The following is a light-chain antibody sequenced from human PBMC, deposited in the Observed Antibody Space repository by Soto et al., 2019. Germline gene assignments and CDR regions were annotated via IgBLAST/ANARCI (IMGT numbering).Light chain of an antibody. CDR1: QSVNTY. V-gene: IGKV3-11*01. Sequence: EIVLTQSPATLSLSPGEGVSPSARASQSVNTYFAWSQQKPGQAPRLLCYDASSRATGIPARFSGSGSGTDFTLTISSLEPEDFAIYYCQQRSSWPLTFGHGTRVEI. J-gene: IGKJ1*01. CDR3: QQRSSWPLT. CDR2: DAS.